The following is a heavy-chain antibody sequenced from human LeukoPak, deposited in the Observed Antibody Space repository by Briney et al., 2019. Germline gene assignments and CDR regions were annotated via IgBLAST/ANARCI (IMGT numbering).Heavy chain of an antibody. CDR3: ARDIPYSHDF. Sequence: PGGSLRLSCAASGFTFSTYWMHWVRQAPGKGLVWVSRINDDGSTTNYADSVKGRFTISRDNAKNTLYLQMDSLRVEDTAMYYCARDIPYSHDFWGQGTLVTVSS. V-gene: IGHV3-74*01. CDR2: INDDGSTT. J-gene: IGHJ4*02. CDR1: GFTFSTYW. D-gene: IGHD5-18*01.